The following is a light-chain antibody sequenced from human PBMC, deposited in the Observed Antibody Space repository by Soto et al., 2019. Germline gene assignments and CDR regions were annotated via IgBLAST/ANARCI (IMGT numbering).Light chain of an antibody. CDR1: QDISNY. CDR3: QQYDNLPRVT. J-gene: IGKJ3*01. V-gene: IGKV1-33*01. Sequence: DIQMTQSPSSLSASVGGRVTITCQASQDISNYLNWYQQKPGKAPKLLIYDASNLETGVPSRFSGSGSGTDFTFTISSLQPEDIATYYCQQYDNLPRVTFGPGTKVDIK. CDR2: DAS.